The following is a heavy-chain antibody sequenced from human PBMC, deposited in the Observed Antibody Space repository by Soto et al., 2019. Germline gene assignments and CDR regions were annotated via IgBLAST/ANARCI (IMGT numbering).Heavy chain of an antibody. CDR1: GGSFSSYA. D-gene: IGHD3-16*01. Sequence: QGQLEQSGAEVRKPGSPVKVSCKASGGSFSSYAISWVRQAPGQGLEWMGGIVPVLGTSHSAQKFQGRVTFSTDDSTTTAYMELSSLRSEDTAVYYCARDSPGGGYYYGMDVWGQGTTVTVSS. CDR2: IVPVLGTS. CDR3: ARDSPGGGYYYGMDV. J-gene: IGHJ6*02. V-gene: IGHV1-69*01.